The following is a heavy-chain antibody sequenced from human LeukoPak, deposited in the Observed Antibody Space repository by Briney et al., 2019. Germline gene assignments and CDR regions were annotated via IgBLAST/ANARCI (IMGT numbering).Heavy chain of an antibody. V-gene: IGHV1-18*04. Sequence: ASVKVSCKASGYTFTGYYMHWVRQAPGQGLEWMGWISAYNGNTNYAQKLQGRVTMTTDTSTSTAYMELRSLRSDDTAMYYCARDLPPELGDYFDYWGQGTLVTVSS. J-gene: IGHJ4*02. D-gene: IGHD1-26*01. CDR1: GYTFTGYY. CDR3: ARDLPPELGDYFDY. CDR2: ISAYNGNT.